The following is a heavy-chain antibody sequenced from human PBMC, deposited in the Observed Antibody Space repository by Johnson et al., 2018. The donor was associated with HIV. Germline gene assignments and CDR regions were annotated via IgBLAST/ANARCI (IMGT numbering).Heavy chain of an antibody. CDR3: AASVYYYDSSGYFAFDI. CDR2: ISYDGSNK. D-gene: IGHD3-22*01. Sequence: QVQLVESGGGVVQPGRSLRLSCAASGFTFSSYAMHWVRQAPGKGLEWVAVISYDGSNKYYADSVKGRFTISRDNSKNTLYLQMNSLRAEDTAVYYCAASVYYYDSSGYFAFDIWGQGTMVTVSS. CDR1: GFTFSSYA. J-gene: IGHJ3*02. V-gene: IGHV3-30*14.